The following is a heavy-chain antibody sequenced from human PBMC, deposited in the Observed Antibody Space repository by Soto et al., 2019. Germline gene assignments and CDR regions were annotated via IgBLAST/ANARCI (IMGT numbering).Heavy chain of an antibody. Sequence: ASVKVSCKASGYTFTSYYMHWVRQAPGQGLEWMGIINPSGGSTSYAQKFQGRVTMTRDTSTSTVYMELSSLRSEDTAVYYCAREVVLMVYAGAFDIWGQGTMVTVSS. V-gene: IGHV1-46*01. D-gene: IGHD2-8*01. CDR3: AREVVLMVYAGAFDI. J-gene: IGHJ3*02. CDR1: GYTFTSYY. CDR2: INPSGGST.